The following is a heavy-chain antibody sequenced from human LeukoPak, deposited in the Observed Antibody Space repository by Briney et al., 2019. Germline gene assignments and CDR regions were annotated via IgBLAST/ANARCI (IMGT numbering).Heavy chain of an antibody. CDR2: ISSSSSYT. Sequence: GGSLRLSCAASGFTFSDYYMSWIRQAPGKGLEWVSYISSSSSYTNYADSVKGRFTISRDNAKSSLYLQMNSLRAEDTAVYYCARSSSGWYYYYGMDVWGKGTTVTVSS. J-gene: IGHJ6*04. V-gene: IGHV3-11*06. D-gene: IGHD6-19*01. CDR1: GFTFSDYY. CDR3: ARSSSGWYYYYGMDV.